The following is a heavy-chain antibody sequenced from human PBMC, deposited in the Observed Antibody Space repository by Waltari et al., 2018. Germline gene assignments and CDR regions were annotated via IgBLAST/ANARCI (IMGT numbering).Heavy chain of an antibody. CDR3: ARGNTKYGMDV. D-gene: IGHD3-10*01. J-gene: IGHJ6*02. V-gene: IGHV3-53*01. CDR1: SFNVSSYY. CDR2: LYHAGNT. Sequence: EVQLVESGGHLIQPGGSLRLSCAASSFNVSSYYMNWVRQAPGKGLCWVSILYHAGNTYYADSVKGRFTFSRDNSKNTLYLQMNSLRAEDTAVYYCARGNTKYGMDVWGQGTTVTVSS.